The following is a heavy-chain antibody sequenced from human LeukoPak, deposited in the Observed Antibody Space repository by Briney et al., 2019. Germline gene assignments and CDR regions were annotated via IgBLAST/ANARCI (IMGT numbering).Heavy chain of an antibody. D-gene: IGHD1-26*01. CDR1: GVSISSYY. J-gene: IGHJ6*02. CDR2: IYYSGST. Sequence: PSETLSLTCTVSGVSISSYYWSWIRQPPGKGLEWIGYIYYSGSTNYNPSLKSRVTISVDTSKNQFSLKLSSVTAADTAVYYCARDSVGATSDYYYGMDVWGQGTTVTVSS. CDR3: ARDSVGATSDYYYGMDV. V-gene: IGHV4-59*01.